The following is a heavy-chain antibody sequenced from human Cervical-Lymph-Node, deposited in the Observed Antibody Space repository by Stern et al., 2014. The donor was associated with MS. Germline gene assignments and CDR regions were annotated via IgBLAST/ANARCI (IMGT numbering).Heavy chain of an antibody. V-gene: IGHV1-69*01. CDR1: GDTLSTLA. Sequence: VQLVESGAEVKKPGSSVKVSCKASGDTLSTLAISWGRQAPGQGLEWMGGIIPIFGTANYAEKFQGRVTITADESTSTAYMELSSLRSEDTALYYCARDNNDNGMDVWGQGTTVTVSS. CDR2: IIPIFGTA. D-gene: IGHD1-1*01. J-gene: IGHJ6*02. CDR3: ARDNNDNGMDV.